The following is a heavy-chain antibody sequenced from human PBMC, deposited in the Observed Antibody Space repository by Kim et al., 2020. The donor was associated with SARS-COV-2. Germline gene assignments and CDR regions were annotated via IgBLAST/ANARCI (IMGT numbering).Heavy chain of an antibody. CDR1: GFTFSSYS. D-gene: IGHD6-6*01. J-gene: IGHJ6*02. CDR3: ARGGLREYSSSPNLPLDV. CDR2: ISSSSSYI. V-gene: IGHV3-21*01. Sequence: GGSLRLSCAASGFTFSSYSMNWVRQAPGKGLEWVSSISSSSSYIYYADSVKGRFTISRDNAKNSLYLQMNSLRAEDTAVYYCARGGLREYSSSPNLPLDVCGQGTTVTVSS.